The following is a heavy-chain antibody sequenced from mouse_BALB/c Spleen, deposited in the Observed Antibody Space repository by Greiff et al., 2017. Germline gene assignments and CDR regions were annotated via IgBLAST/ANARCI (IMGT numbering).Heavy chain of an antibody. CDR3: ARLDGYYEDYLDY. Sequence: VQLQQSGAELVRPGTSVKVSCKASGYAFTNYLIEWVKQRPGQGLEWIGVINPGSGGTNYNEKFKGKATLTADKSSSTAYMQLSSLTSDDSAVYFCARLDGYYEDYLDYWGQGTTLTVSS. V-gene: IGHV1-54*01. D-gene: IGHD2-3*01. CDR2: INPGSGGT. CDR1: GYAFTNYL. J-gene: IGHJ2*01.